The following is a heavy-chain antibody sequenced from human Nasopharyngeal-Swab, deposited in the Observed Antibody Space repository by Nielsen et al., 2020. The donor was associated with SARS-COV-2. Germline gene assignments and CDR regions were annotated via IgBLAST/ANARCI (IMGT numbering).Heavy chain of an antibody. CDR2: ISGADDST. CDR3: AKVLAAAVAYYYGMDV. CDR1: GFIFKNYA. Sequence: GESLKISCSASGFIFKNYAMNWVRQAPGRGLEWVSAISGADDSTKHADSVKGRFTISRDNSKKTLYLQMNSLTAEDTAVYYCAKVLAAAVAYYYGMDVWGQGTTVTVSS. J-gene: IGHJ6*02. V-gene: IGHV3-23*01. D-gene: IGHD6-13*01.